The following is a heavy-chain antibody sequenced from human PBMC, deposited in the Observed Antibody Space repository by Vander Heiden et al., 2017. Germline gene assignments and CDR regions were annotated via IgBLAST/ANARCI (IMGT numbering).Heavy chain of an antibody. CDR1: AFTFRSHW. Sequence: EVQLVEPGGGLVKPGGSLRRSCAAAAFTFRSHWMHLVRQVPGKGLVWVLRINPDGSGTTYADSVRGRFTISRDNAKNTLYLQVNSLRAEDTAVYYCARALVGMYNWFDPWGQGTLVTVSS. CDR2: INPDGSGT. V-gene: IGHV3-74*01. J-gene: IGHJ5*02. D-gene: IGHD1-26*01. CDR3: ARALVGMYNWFDP.